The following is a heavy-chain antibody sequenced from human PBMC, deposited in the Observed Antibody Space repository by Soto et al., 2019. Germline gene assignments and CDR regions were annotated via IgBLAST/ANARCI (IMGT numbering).Heavy chain of an antibody. Sequence: GGSLRLSCAASGFTFSSYSMNWVRQAPGKGLEWVSSISSSSGYIYYAESVKGRFTISRDNAKNSLYLQMNSLRAEDTAVYYCARMPEAAAVTNHNSRIWGQGTMVTVSS. CDR2: ISSSSGYI. D-gene: IGHD6-13*01. CDR3: ARMPEAAAVTNHNSRI. J-gene: IGHJ3*02. CDR1: GFTFSSYS. V-gene: IGHV3-21*01.